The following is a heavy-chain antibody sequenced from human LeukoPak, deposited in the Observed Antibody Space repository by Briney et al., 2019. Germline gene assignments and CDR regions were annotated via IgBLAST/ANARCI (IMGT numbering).Heavy chain of an antibody. V-gene: IGHV4-34*01. CDR1: GGSFSGNF. Sequence: SETLSLTCVVYGGSFSGNFWSWIRQPPGKGLEWIGEITPSGSTNYNPSLKSRVSISIDTSKKKLSLRLTSVTAADSAVYYCASSFYYDSRDYWGQGTLVTVSS. CDR3: ASSFYYDSRDY. D-gene: IGHD3-22*01. CDR2: ITPSGST. J-gene: IGHJ4*02.